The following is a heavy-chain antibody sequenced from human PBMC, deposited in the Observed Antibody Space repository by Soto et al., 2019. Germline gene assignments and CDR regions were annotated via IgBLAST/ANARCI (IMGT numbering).Heavy chain of an antibody. V-gene: IGHV3-48*01. CDR1: GFTFSSYS. Sequence: PGGSLRLSCAASGFTFSSYSMNWVRQAPGKGLEWVSYISSSSSTIYYADSVKGRFTISRDNAKNSLYLQMNSLRAEDTAVYYCARDQASIAARPDYMDVWGEGTTVTVS. CDR2: ISSSSSTI. J-gene: IGHJ6*03. D-gene: IGHD6-6*01. CDR3: ARDQASIAARPDYMDV.